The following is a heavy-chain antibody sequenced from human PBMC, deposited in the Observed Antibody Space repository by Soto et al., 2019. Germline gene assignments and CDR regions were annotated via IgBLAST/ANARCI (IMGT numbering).Heavy chain of an antibody. V-gene: IGHV1-69*12. CDR1: GGTFSNYP. Sequence: QVQLVQSGAEVKKPGSSVKVSCKASGGTFSNYPITWVRLAPGNGLEWVGGIIPIFGTVNYAQKFQGRVTITADRSTSTAYMEMSRLGSEDTAIYYCVAPVREYQHLFINGGINAFDIWGQGTMVTVSS. D-gene: IGHD3-3*02. CDR2: IIPIFGTV. J-gene: IGHJ3*02. CDR3: VAPVREYQHLFINGGINAFDI.